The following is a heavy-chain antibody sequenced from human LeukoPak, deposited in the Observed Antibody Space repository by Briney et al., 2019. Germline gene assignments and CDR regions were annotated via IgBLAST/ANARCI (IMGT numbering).Heavy chain of an antibody. J-gene: IGHJ6*04. D-gene: IGHD2-15*01. Sequence: SETMSLTCAAYGGSFSGYYWSWIRQPPGKGLEWIGEINHSGSTNYNPSLKSRVTIPVDTSKNQFSLKLSSVTAADTAVYYCARDPLYCSGGSCYPGDYYYYYGMDVWGKGTTVTVSS. CDR2: INHSGST. V-gene: IGHV4-34*01. CDR3: ARDPLYCSGGSCYPGDYYYYYGMDV. CDR1: GGSFSGYY.